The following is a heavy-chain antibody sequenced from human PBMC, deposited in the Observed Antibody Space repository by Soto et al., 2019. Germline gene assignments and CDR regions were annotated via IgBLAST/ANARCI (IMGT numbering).Heavy chain of an antibody. CDR3: ARLGLYSCGSGSCYPGYFDS. D-gene: IGHD3-10*01. CDR1: GGSVSSSSCY. J-gene: IGHJ4*02. Sequence: PSETLSLTCTVSGGSVSSSSCYWGWIRQPPGKGLEWIGSIYHSETTNYNPSLKSRVTISVDTPKNLFSLKLSSVTAADTAMYYCARLGLYSCGSGSCYPGYFDSWGQGTLVTVSS. CDR2: IYHSETT. V-gene: IGHV4-39*07.